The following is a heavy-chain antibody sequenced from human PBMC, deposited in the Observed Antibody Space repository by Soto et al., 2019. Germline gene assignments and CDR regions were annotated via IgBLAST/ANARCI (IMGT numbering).Heavy chain of an antibody. D-gene: IGHD3-22*01. V-gene: IGHV3-49*03. J-gene: IGHJ4*02. CDR3: TREEALYYYDSSGYWAPLDY. CDR1: GFTFGDYA. CDR2: IRSKAYGGTT. Sequence: GGSLRLSCTASGFTFGDYAMSWFRQAPGKGLEWVGFIRSKAYGGTTEYAASVKGRFTISRDDSKSIAYLQMNSLKTEDTAVYYCTREEALYYYDSSGYWAPLDYWGQGT.